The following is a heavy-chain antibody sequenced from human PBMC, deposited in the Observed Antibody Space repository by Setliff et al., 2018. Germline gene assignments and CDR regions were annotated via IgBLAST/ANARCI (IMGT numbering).Heavy chain of an antibody. CDR1: GDTFSTYA. J-gene: IGHJ5*01. V-gene: IGHV1-69*06. D-gene: IGHD3-16*01. Sequence: SVKVSCKASGDTFSTYALSWVRQAPGQGLEWMGGIIPLLETAKYAQKFQGRVTITADKSTNTGYMELSSLRSEDTAVYYCARELRSPYWHLDSWGQGTQVTVSS. CDR3: ARELRSPYWHLDS. CDR2: IIPLLETA.